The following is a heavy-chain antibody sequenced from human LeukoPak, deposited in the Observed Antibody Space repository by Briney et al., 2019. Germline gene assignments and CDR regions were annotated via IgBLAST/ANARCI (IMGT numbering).Heavy chain of an antibody. D-gene: IGHD2-21*01. Sequence: PSESLSLTCTVSGGSISSYYLSWIRQPPGKGLEWIWYINYNGSTKYNPSVKKRVTISVDTYNNHFLFQLSSVTAADVAAYYYAGGVVIAPQSFDYWGQGNLVSVSS. CDR2: INYNGST. J-gene: IGHJ4*02. CDR3: AGGVVIAPQSFDY. CDR1: GGSISSYY. V-gene: IGHV4-59*01.